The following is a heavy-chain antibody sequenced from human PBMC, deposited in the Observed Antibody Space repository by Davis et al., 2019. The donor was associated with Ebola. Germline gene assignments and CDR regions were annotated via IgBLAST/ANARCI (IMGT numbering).Heavy chain of an antibody. J-gene: IGHJ3*01. CDR1: VFIFSSYV. D-gene: IGHD2/OR15-2a*01. CDR2: ILGTSADT. Sequence: GESLKISCAASVFIFSSYVMSWVRQAPGKGLEWVSILGTSADTYYADSVKGRFTISRDNSKNTLYLQMNGLRVEDTAIYYCAKDNRNIWSEVWGQGTMVTVSS. V-gene: IGHV3-23*01. CDR3: AKDNRNIWSEV.